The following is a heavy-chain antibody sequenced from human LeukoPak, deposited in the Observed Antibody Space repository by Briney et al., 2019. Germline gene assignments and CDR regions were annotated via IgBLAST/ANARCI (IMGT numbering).Heavy chain of an antibody. CDR3: AKHLPFFGAGGMDV. J-gene: IGHJ6*04. CDR2: ISGSGGST. CDR1: GFTFSSYS. V-gene: IGHV3-23*01. Sequence: PGGSLRLSCAASGFTFSSYSMNWVRQAPGKGLEWVSAISGSGGSTYYADSVKGRFTISRDNSKNTLYLQMNSLRAEDTAVYYCAKHLPFFGAGGMDVWGKGTTVTVSS. D-gene: IGHD3-3*01.